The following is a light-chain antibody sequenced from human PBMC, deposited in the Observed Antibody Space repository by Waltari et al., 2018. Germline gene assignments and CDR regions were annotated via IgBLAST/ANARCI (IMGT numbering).Light chain of an antibody. V-gene: IGKV4-1*01. CDR3: QQYDSPPYA. J-gene: IGKJ2*01. Sequence: DIVMTQSPDSLAVSLGERATINCKSSQSVSSNSHSKNYLAWYQQKPGQPPKLLIYWASTRESGVPDRFSGSGSGKDFTLTISSLQAEDVAVYYCQQYDSPPYAFGQGTKLEIK. CDR1: QSVSSNSHSKNY. CDR2: WAS.